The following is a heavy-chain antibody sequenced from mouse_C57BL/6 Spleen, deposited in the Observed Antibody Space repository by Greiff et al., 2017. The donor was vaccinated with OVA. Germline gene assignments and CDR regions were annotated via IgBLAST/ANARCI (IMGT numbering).Heavy chain of an antibody. D-gene: IGHD2-1*01. Sequence: QVQLQQSGAELVRPGASVKLSCKASGYTFTDYYINWVKQRPGQGLEWIARIYPGSGNTYYNEKFKGKATLTAEKSSSTAYMQLSSLTSEDSAVYFCAREDYYGNFYGGQGTTLTVSS. J-gene: IGHJ2*01. CDR3: AREDYYGNFY. CDR1: GYTFTDYY. V-gene: IGHV1-76*01. CDR2: IYPGSGNT.